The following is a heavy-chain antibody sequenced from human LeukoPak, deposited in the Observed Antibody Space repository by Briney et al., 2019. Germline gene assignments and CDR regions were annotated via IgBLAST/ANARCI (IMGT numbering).Heavy chain of an antibody. CDR1: GGSISSGGYY. Sequence: PSETLSLTCTVSGGSISSGGYYWSWIRQHPGKGLEWIGYIYYSGSTYYNPSLKSRVTISVDTSKNQFSLKLSSVTAADTAVYYCARAYQDSYYDFWSGYYSHHYYYYHMDVWGKGTTVTVSS. CDR2: IYYSGST. CDR3: ARAYQDSYYDFWSGYYSHHYYYYHMDV. V-gene: IGHV4-31*03. J-gene: IGHJ6*03. D-gene: IGHD3-3*01.